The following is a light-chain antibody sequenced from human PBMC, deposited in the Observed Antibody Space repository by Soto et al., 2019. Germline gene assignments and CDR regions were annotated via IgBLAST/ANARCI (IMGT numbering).Light chain of an antibody. Sequence: EIVLTQSPGTLSLSPGERVTLSCWASQSVSNYLAWYQQKPGQAPRLLIYGASSRATGIPDRFSGSGSGTDFILTISRLEPEDFAVYYCHQYGSSPRTFGQGTKVEIK. CDR2: GAS. CDR3: HQYGSSPRT. V-gene: IGKV3-20*01. CDR1: QSVSNY. J-gene: IGKJ1*01.